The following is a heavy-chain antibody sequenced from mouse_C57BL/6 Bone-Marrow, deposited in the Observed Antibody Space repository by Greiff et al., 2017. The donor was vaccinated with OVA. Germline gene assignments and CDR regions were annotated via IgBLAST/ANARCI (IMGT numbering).Heavy chain of an antibody. D-gene: IGHD1-1*01. CDR2: ISYSGST. V-gene: IGHV3-8*01. Sequence: DVKLVESGPGLAKPSQTLSLTCSVTGYSITSDYWNWIRKFPGNKLEYMGYISYSGSTYYNPSLKSRISITRDTSKNQYYLQLNSVTTEDTATYYGARGTAVVAPYFDYWGQGTTLTVSS. J-gene: IGHJ2*01. CDR3: ARGTAVVAPYFDY. CDR1: GYSITSDY.